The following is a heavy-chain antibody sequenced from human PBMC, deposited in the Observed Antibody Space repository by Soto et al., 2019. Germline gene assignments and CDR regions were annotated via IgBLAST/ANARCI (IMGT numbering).Heavy chain of an antibody. J-gene: IGHJ6*02. CDR1: GYSFTSYW. Sequence: PGESLKISCKGSGYSFTSYWIGWVRQMPGKGLEWMGIIYPGDSDTRYSPSFQGQVTISADKSISTAYLQWSGLKASDTAMYYCARHGGDIADRLGYYYYGMDVWGQGTTVTVSS. D-gene: IGHD6-6*01. V-gene: IGHV5-51*01. CDR3: ARHGGDIADRLGYYYYGMDV. CDR2: IYPGDSDT.